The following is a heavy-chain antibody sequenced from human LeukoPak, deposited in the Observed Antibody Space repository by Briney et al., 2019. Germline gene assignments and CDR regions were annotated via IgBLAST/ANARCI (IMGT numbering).Heavy chain of an antibody. J-gene: IGHJ4*02. Sequence: PGGSLGLSCAASGFSVSSNYMNWVRQAPGMGLEWVSAIYTGGTTYYADSVKGRFTISRDNSKNTLYLQMNSLRAEDSAVYFCARDKLGSGYSSDFDCWGQGTLVTVSS. CDR1: GFSVSSNY. CDR3: ARDKLGSGYSSDFDC. CDR2: IYTGGTT. D-gene: IGHD6-19*01. V-gene: IGHV3-66*02.